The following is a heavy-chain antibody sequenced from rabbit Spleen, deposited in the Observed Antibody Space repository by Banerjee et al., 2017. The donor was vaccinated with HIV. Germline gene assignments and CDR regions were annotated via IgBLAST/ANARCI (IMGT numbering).Heavy chain of an antibody. Sequence: QSLEESGGGLVQPEGSLALTCKASGFSFSSSDYICWVRQAPGKGLEWISCIAGSSSGFTYSATWAKGRFTCSKTSSTTVTLQMTSLTVADTVTYFCARDTGSSFSSYGMDLWGPGTLVTVS. J-gene: IGHJ6*01. V-gene: IGHV1S40*01. CDR3: ARDTGSSFSSYGMDL. CDR1: GFSFSSSDY. D-gene: IGHD8-1*01. CDR2: IAGSSSGFT.